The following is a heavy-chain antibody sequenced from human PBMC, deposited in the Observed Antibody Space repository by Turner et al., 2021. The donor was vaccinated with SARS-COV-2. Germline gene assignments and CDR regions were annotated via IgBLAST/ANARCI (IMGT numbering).Heavy chain of an antibody. V-gene: IGHV3-74*01. CDR2: INSDWSST. CDR3: ARDHIGVYYAMDV. Sequence: EVQLVESGGGLVQPGGSLRLSCAASGFTFSSYWMHWVCQAPGKGLVWVSSINSDWSSTSYADSVKGRFTISRDNAKNTLYLQMNSLRAEDTAVYYCARDHIGVYYAMDVWGQGTTVTVSS. J-gene: IGHJ6*02. D-gene: IGHD3-10*01. CDR1: GFTFSSYW.